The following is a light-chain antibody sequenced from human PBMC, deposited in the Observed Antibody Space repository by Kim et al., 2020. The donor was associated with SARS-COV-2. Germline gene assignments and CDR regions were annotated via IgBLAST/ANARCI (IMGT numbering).Light chain of an antibody. CDR2: DAS. J-gene: IGKJ4*01. Sequence: LSQGKSATLSVRASHSVSWYLGWYQQKPGQAPRLLIYDASTRASGTPARFSGSGSGTDFTLTISNLEPEDFAVYYCQQRSDWRLTFGGGTKVDIK. CDR1: HSVSWY. CDR3: QQRSDWRLT. V-gene: IGKV3-11*01.